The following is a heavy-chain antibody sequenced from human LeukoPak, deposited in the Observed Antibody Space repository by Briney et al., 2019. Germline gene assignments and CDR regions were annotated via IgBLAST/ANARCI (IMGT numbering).Heavy chain of an antibody. Sequence: GGSLRLSCAASGFTFSSYWMSWVRQAPGKGLEWVANIKQDGSEKYYVDSVKGRYTISRDNAKNSLYLQMNSLRAEDTAVYYCARDPTYPRSTLDYWGQGTLVTVSS. J-gene: IGHJ4*02. CDR1: GFTFSSYW. CDR3: ARDPTYPRSTLDY. D-gene: IGHD2-2*01. V-gene: IGHV3-7*01. CDR2: IKQDGSEK.